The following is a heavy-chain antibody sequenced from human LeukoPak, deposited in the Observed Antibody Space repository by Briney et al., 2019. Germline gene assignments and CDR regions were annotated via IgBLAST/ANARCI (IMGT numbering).Heavy chain of an antibody. CDR1: GYTFTSYG. V-gene: IGHV1-18*04. J-gene: IGHJ4*02. D-gene: IGHD3-10*01. CDR3: ARVVHGSGRMPFDY. Sequence: GASVKVSCKASGYTFTSYGISWVRQAPGQGLEWMGWISAYNGNTNYAQKLQGRVTMTTDTSTSTAYMELRSLRSDDTAVHYCARVVHGSGRMPFDYWGQGTLVTVSS. CDR2: ISAYNGNT.